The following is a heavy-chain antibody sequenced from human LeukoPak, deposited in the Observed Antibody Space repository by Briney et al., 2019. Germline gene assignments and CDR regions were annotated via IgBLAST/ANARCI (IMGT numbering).Heavy chain of an antibody. V-gene: IGHV3-7*03. D-gene: IGHD1-26*01. CDR1: GFTFSSYW. Sequence: PGGSLRLSCAASGFTFSSYWMSWVRQAPGKGLEWVANIKQDGSEKYYVDSVKGRFTISRDNAKNSLYLQMNSLRAEDTALYYCAKAVGATTHQEYYFDYWGQGTLVTVSS. CDR2: IKQDGSEK. J-gene: IGHJ4*02. CDR3: AKAVGATTHQEYYFDY.